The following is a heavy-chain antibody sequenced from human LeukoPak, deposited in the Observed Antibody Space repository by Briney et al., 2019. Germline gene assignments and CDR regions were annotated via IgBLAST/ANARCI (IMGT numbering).Heavy chain of an antibody. CDR3: ARDPRGSSWFDY. CDR1: GGSISSSSYY. Sequence: TSETLSLTCTVSGGSISSSSYYWGWIRQPPGKGLEWIGSISYSGSTYYNPSLKSRVTISVDTSKNQFSLKLSSVTAADTAVYCCARDPRGSSWFDYWGQGTLVTVSS. CDR2: ISYSGST. V-gene: IGHV4-39*07. D-gene: IGHD6-13*01. J-gene: IGHJ4*02.